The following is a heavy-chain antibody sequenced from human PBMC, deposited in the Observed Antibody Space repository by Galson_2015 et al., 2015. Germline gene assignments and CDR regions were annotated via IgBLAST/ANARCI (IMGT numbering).Heavy chain of an antibody. CDR2: IDQDGSEK. CDR3: AGGLGWSSDY. J-gene: IGHJ4*02. D-gene: IGHD6-19*01. V-gene: IGHV3-7*01. CDR1: GFTFSDYF. Sequence: SLRLSCAASGFTFSDYFMTWVRQAPGKGLEWVANIDQDGSEKNYVDSVKARFNISRDNAKNSLYLQMDNLRAEDTAVYYCAGGLGWSSDYWGPGTLVTVSS.